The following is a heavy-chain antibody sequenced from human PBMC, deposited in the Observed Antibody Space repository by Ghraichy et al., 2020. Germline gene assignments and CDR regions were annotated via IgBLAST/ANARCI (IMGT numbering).Heavy chain of an antibody. J-gene: IGHJ5*02. CDR2: MNPNSGNT. CDR1: GYTFTSYD. Sequence: ASVKVSCKASGYTFTSYDINWVRQATGQGLEWMGWMNPNSGNTGYAQKFQGRVTITRNTSISTAYMELSSLRSEDTAVYYCARGATVTTLWRRVRGGEEGWFDPWGQGTLVTVSS. CDR3: ARGATVTTLWRRVRGGEEGWFDP. V-gene: IGHV1-8*03. D-gene: IGHD4-17*01.